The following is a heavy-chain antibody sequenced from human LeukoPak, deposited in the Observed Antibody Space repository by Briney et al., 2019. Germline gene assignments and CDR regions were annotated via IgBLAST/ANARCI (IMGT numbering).Heavy chain of an antibody. CDR2: ISSTTNYI. CDR3: AKDLGYSGYGDAFDI. Sequence: GGSLRLSCAASGFTFSYYSMNWVRQAPGKGLEWVSSISSTTNYIYYADSVKGRFTISRDNAKNSLHLQMNSLRAEDMALYYCAKDLGYSGYGDAFDIWGQGTMVTVSS. V-gene: IGHV3-21*04. CDR1: GFTFSYYS. J-gene: IGHJ3*02. D-gene: IGHD5-12*01.